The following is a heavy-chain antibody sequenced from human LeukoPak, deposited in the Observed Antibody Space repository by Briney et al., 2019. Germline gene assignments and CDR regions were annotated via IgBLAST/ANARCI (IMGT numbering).Heavy chain of an antibody. D-gene: IGHD3-3*01. J-gene: IGHJ2*01. CDR3: ARAILTASGFVWHFDL. V-gene: IGHV4-31*03. CDR2: THYSGSG. CDR1: GVSISSGSYY. Sequence: SETLSLTCTVSGVSISSGSYYWTWIRQYPGKGLEWIGYTHYSGSGYNNPSLKSRVTISVDTSKSQFSLKLNSVTAADTAVYFCARAILTASGFVWHFDLWGRGTLVTVSS.